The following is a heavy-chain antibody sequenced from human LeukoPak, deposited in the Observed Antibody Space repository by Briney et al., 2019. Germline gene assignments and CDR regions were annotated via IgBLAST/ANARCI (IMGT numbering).Heavy chain of an antibody. CDR1: GFTFGSYW. D-gene: IGHD6-19*01. CDR2: IKEDGSET. CDR3: ARDTSGPEN. V-gene: IGHV3-7*01. Sequence: GGSLRLSCAASGFTFGSYWMSWVRPAPGKGLEWVANIKEDGSETYYVDSVKGRFSISRDNAKNSLYLQMNSLRAEDTAVYYCARDTSGPENWGQGTLVTVSS. J-gene: IGHJ4*02.